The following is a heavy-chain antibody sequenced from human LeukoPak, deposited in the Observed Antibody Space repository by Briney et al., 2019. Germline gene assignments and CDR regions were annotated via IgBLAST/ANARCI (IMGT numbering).Heavy chain of an antibody. J-gene: IGHJ3*02. CDR1: GFTFSNAW. V-gene: IGHV3-15*01. Sequence: GGSLRLSCAASGFTFSNAWMSWVRQAPGKGLEWVGRIKSKTDGGTTDYAAPVKGRFTISRDGSKNTPYLQMNSLKTEDTAVYYCTTVDTAMVSRRAFDIWGQGTMVTVSS. D-gene: IGHD5-18*01. CDR3: TTVDTAMVSRRAFDI. CDR2: IKSKTDGGTT.